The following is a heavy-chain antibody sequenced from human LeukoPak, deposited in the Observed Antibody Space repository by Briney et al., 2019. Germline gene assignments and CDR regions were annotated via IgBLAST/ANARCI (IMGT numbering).Heavy chain of an antibody. CDR2: ITSSSSYT. D-gene: IGHD6-13*01. V-gene: IGHV3-11*06. Sequence: GGSLRLSCAASGFTFSDYYMSWIRQAPGKGLEWVSYITSSSSYTNYADYVKGRFTISRDTAKRALYLQMNSLRADDTAVSYCARERSSWVYSGQGNPGTAS. CDR1: GFTFSDYY. CDR3: ARERSSWVY. J-gene: IGHJ4*02.